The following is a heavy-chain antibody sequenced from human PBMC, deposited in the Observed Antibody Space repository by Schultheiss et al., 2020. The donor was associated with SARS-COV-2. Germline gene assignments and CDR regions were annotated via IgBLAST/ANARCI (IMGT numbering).Heavy chain of an antibody. V-gene: IGHV4-39*07. CDR3: ARGSGGQWLPRVGYFDL. CDR1: GGSISSSSYY. CDR2: IYHSGST. Sequence: SETLSLTCTVSGGSISSSSYYWGWIRQPPGKGLEWIGEIYHSGSTNYNPSLKSRVTISVDKSKNQFSLKLSSVTAADTAVYYCARGSGGQWLPRVGYFDLWGRGTLVTVSS. J-gene: IGHJ2*01. D-gene: IGHD6-19*01.